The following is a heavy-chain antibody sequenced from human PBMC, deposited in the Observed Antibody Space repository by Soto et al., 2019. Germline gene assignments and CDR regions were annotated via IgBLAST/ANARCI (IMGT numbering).Heavy chain of an antibody. J-gene: IGHJ4*02. D-gene: IGHD3-3*01. CDR1: GGSISSSY. CDR2: IYDDGSA. CDR3: ARAIYYDFWSGYYPYYFDY. V-gene: IGHV4-59*01. Sequence: PSETLSLTCTVSGGSISSSYWSWIRQPPGKGLEWLAYIYDDGSANYNPSLKSRATISLDMSKNQFSLKLTSVTAADTAVYYCARAIYYDFWSGYYPYYFDYWGQGTLVTVSS.